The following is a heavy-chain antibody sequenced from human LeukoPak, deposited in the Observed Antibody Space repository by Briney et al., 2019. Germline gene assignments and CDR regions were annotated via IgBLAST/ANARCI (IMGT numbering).Heavy chain of an antibody. CDR3: ARAFSSQWLLTPDDAFDI. J-gene: IGHJ3*02. CDR2: IYYSGST. D-gene: IGHD3-22*01. CDR1: GGSISSYY. Sequence: SETLSLTCTVSGGSISSYYWSWIRQPPGKGLEWSGYIYYSGSTNYNPSLKSRVTISVDTSKNQFSLKLSSVTAADTAVYYCARAFSSQWLLTPDDAFDIWGQGTMVTVSS. V-gene: IGHV4-59*01.